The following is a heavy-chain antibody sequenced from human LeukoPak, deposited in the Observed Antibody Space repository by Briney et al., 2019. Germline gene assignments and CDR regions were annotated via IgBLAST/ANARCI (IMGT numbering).Heavy chain of an antibody. CDR2: IYHYGTT. CDR3: ARGPSLGAHLDY. J-gene: IGHJ4*02. Sequence: PSETLSLTCAVSGGSISSNNWWTWVRQAPGKGLEWSGEIYHYGTTNYNPSLKGRVTISVDKSKTQFSLKLSSLTDADTAVYYCARGPSLGAHLDYWGQGTLVTVSS. V-gene: IGHV4-4*02. D-gene: IGHD1-26*01. CDR1: GGSISSNNW.